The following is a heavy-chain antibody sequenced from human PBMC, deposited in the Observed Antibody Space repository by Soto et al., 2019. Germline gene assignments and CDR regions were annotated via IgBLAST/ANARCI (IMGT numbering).Heavy chain of an antibody. CDR1: GFTFTSSA. CDR3: AALDSSGYYYEAFDI. CDR2: IVVGSGNT. D-gene: IGHD3-22*01. Sequence: SVKVSCKASGFTFTSSAVQWVRQARGQRLEWIGWIVVGSGNTNYAQKFQERVTITRDMSTSTAYMELGSLRSEDTAVYYCAALDSSGYYYEAFDIWGQGTMVTVSS. J-gene: IGHJ3*02. V-gene: IGHV1-58*01.